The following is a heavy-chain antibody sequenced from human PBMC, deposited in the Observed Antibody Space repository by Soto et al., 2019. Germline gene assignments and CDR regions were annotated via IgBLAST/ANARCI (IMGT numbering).Heavy chain of an antibody. CDR2: ISYDGSNK. D-gene: IGHD2-2*01. V-gene: IGHV3-30-3*01. Sequence: QVQLVESGGGVVQPGRSLRLSCAAYGCTFRSNAMHWVRQAPGKGLEWVAVISYDGSNKYYADSVKGRFTISRDNSKNTLYLQMNSLRAEDTAVYYCARDLRGYRIVVVPAAPHFDYWGQGTLVTVSS. CDR3: ARDLRGYRIVVVPAAPHFDY. CDR1: GCTFRSNA. J-gene: IGHJ4*02.